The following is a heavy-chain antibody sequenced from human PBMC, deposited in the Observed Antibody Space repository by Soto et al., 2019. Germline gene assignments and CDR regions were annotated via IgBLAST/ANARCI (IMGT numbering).Heavy chain of an antibody. CDR2: IIPIFDTT. CDR3: ARASIGRITGSTLAYYYYYVMDV. J-gene: IGHJ6*02. D-gene: IGHD1-7*01. CDR1: GGSLTGYT. V-gene: IGHV1-69*01. Sequence: QVQLVQSGAEVKRSGSSVKVSCKASGGSLTGYTITWVRQAPGQGLEWMGGIIPIFDTTNYAQKLQGRVTITADDSTSTAYMELSSLRSEDTAVYYCARASIGRITGSTLAYYYYYVMDVCGQGTTVTVSS.